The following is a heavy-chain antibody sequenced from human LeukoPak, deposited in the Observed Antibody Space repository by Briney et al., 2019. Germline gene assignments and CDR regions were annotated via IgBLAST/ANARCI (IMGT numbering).Heavy chain of an antibody. CDR3: AGGGYCGSANCFAPLFDY. Sequence: SETLSLTCTVSGGSITGYYGSWIRLPPGKGLEWITYIYDRRSTSYSPSLTSRVTISVDTSNNQFSLKLSSVSAADTAMYYCAGGGYCGSANCFAPLFDYWGQGNLVTVSS. D-gene: IGHD2-2*01. V-gene: IGHV4-59*01. CDR2: IYDRRST. J-gene: IGHJ4*02. CDR1: GGSITGYY.